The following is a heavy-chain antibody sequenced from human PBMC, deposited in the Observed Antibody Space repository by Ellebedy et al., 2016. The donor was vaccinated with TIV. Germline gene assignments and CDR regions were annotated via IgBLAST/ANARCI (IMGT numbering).Heavy chain of an antibody. J-gene: IGHJ4*02. CDR2: IKQDGSEK. Sequence: GGSLRLSCAASGFTFSSYWMSWVRQAPGKGLEWVANIKQDGSEKYYVDSVKGRFTISRDNAKNSLYLQMNSLRAEDTAVYYCAGRAYNWNDGSLFDYWGQGTLVTASS. D-gene: IGHD1-1*01. V-gene: IGHV3-7*03. CDR3: AGRAYNWNDGSLFDY. CDR1: GFTFSSYW.